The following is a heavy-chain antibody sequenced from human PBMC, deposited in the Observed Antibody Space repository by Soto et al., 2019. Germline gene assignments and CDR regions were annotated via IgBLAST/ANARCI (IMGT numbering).Heavy chain of an antibody. D-gene: IGHD3-3*01. CDR3: ARILSDFWSGYFGPLYYYYYGMDV. Sequence: TGGSLRLSCAASGFTFSSYEMNWVRQAPGKGLEWVSYISSSGSTIYYADSVKGRFTISRDNAKNSLYLQMTSLRAEDTAVYYCARILSDFWSGYFGPLYYYYYGMDVWGQGTTVTVSS. CDR1: GFTFSSYE. J-gene: IGHJ6*02. CDR2: ISSSGSTI. V-gene: IGHV3-48*03.